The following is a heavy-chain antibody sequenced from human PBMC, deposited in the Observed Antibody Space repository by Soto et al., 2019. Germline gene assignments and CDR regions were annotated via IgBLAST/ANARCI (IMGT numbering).Heavy chain of an antibody. CDR1: GYTFTNFG. V-gene: IGHV1-18*01. Sequence: QVQLVQSGAEVKKPGASVKVSCKASGYTFTNFGISWVRQAPGQGLEWMGWISAYNGNTNYAQNFQGRVTITTDTVQSRVYMELRSLRSEDTAVYYCAGGGTSCDYWGQGTLVTVSS. CDR2: ISAYNGNT. CDR3: AGGGTSCDY. D-gene: IGHD3-16*01. J-gene: IGHJ4*02.